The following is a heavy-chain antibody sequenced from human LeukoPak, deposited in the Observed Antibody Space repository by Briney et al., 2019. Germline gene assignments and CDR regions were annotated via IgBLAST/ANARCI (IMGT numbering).Heavy chain of an antibody. V-gene: IGHV1-2*02. J-gene: IGHJ2*01. Sequence: GSSVKVSCKASGYTFTGYYMHWVRQAPGQGLEWMGWINPNSGGTNYAQKFQGRVTMTRDTSISTAYMELSRLRSDDTAVYYCARDTADGSGYAYWYSDLWGRGTLVTVSS. CDR3: ARDTADGSGYAYWYSDL. CDR2: INPNSGGT. CDR1: GYTFTGYY. D-gene: IGHD3-22*01.